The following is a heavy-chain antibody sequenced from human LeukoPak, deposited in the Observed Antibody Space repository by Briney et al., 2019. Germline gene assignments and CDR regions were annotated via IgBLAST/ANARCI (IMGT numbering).Heavy chain of an antibody. Sequence: SETLSLTCTVSGGSISSYYWSWIRQPAGKGLEWIGRIYTSGSTNYNPSLKSRVTMSADTSKNQFSLKLSSVTAADTAVYYCARVSLAARPYYYGMDVWGQGTTVTVSS. V-gene: IGHV4-4*07. D-gene: IGHD6-6*01. CDR1: GGSISSYY. CDR2: IYTSGST. CDR3: ARVSLAARPYYYGMDV. J-gene: IGHJ6*02.